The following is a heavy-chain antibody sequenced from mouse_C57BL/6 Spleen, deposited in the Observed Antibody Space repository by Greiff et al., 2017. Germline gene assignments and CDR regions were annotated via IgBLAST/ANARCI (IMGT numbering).Heavy chain of an antibody. CDR2: IYPGSGST. CDR1: GYTFTSYW. D-gene: IGHD1-1*01. J-gene: IGHJ2*01. CDR3: ARITTVVAGPFDY. Sequence: QVQLQQPGAELVKPGASVKMSCKASGYTFTSYWITWVKQRPGQGLEWIGDIYPGSGSTNYNEKFKSKATLTVDTSSSTAYMQLSSLTSEDSAVYYCARITTVVAGPFDYWGQGTTLTVSS. V-gene: IGHV1-55*01.